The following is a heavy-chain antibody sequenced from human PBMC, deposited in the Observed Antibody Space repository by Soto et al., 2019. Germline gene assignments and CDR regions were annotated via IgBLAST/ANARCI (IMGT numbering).Heavy chain of an antibody. D-gene: IGHD2-21*02. J-gene: IGHJ5*02. CDR3: ARVRSGDFAWFDP. Sequence: EVQLVESGGGLVQPGGSLRLSCAASGFTFRSYWMSWVRQAPGKGLEWVANIKEDGSEKQFVDSVKGRFTISRDNAKNSLYLKMNSLRVEDTAVYYCARVRSGDFAWFDPWGQGTLVTVSS. CDR2: IKEDGSEK. CDR1: GFTFRSYW. V-gene: IGHV3-7*01.